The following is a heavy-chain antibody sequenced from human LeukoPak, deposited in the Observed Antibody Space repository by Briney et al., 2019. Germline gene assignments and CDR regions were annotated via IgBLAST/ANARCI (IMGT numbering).Heavy chain of an antibody. Sequence: PGRSLRLSCAASGFTFSSYAMHWDRQAPGKGLEWVAVISYDGSNKYYAASAKGRFTISRDNSRNTLYLQMNSLRVEDTAVYYCANDLWGVYRDYGEDFDYWGQGTLVTVPS. D-gene: IGHD4-17*01. CDR3: ANDLWGVYRDYGEDFDY. J-gene: IGHJ4*02. V-gene: IGHV3-30-3*02. CDR1: GFTFSSYA. CDR2: ISYDGSNK.